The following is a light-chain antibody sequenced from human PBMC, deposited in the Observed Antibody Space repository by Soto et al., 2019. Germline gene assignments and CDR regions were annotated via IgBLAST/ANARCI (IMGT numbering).Light chain of an antibody. J-gene: IGLJ3*02. CDR3: NSRTTRNTLV. CDR2: EVT. CDR1: SSDVGGYNY. V-gene: IGLV2-14*01. Sequence: QCALTQPASVYGSPGQSITISCTRTSSDVGGYNYVSWYQQHPGKAPKLIIYEVTHRPSGVSSRFYGSRSGNTASLTISGLQAEDEADYYCNSRTTRNTLVFGGGTKLTV.